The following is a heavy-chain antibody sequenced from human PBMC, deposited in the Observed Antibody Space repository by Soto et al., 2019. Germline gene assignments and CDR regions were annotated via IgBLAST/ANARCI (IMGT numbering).Heavy chain of an antibody. CDR3: ARARRTSLVNRVHYYMDV. D-gene: IGHD1-26*01. Sequence: PSETLSLTCTVSGGSISSYYWSWIRQPPGKGLEWIGYIYYSGSTNYNPSLKSRVTISVDTSKNQFSLKLSSVTAADTAVYYCARARRTSLVNRVHYYMDVWGKGTTVTVSS. CDR1: GGSISSYY. V-gene: IGHV4-59*01. CDR2: IYYSGST. J-gene: IGHJ6*03.